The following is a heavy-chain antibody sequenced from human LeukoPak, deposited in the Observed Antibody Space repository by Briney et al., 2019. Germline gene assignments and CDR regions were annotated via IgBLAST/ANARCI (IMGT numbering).Heavy chain of an antibody. J-gene: IGHJ4*02. Sequence: GGSLRLSCAASGSTFSSYSMNWVRQAPGKGLEWVSSISSSSSYIYYADSVKGRFTISRDNAKNSLYLQMNSLRAEDTAVYYCARGSSSWYVSYFDYWGQGTLVTVSS. D-gene: IGHD6-13*01. CDR2: ISSSSSYI. CDR1: GSTFSSYS. V-gene: IGHV3-21*01. CDR3: ARGSSSWYVSYFDY.